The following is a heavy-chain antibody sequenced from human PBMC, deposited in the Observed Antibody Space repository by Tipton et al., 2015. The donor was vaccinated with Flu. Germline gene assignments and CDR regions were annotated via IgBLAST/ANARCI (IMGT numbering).Heavy chain of an antibody. CDR2: IYYDGST. CDR3: ARHSISAGGYFNY. V-gene: IGHV4-39*01. D-gene: IGHD3-16*01. J-gene: IGHJ4*02. CDR1: GGSISSSTDY. Sequence: TLSLTCTVSGGSISSSTDYWGWIRQPPGKGLEWIGTIYYDGSTYYNPSLRSRVTISVDTSKNQFSLRLTSVTAADTAVYYCARHSISAGGYFNYWGQGTLVTVSS.